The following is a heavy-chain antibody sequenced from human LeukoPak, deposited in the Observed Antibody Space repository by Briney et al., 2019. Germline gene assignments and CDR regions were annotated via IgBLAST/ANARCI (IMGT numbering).Heavy chain of an antibody. Sequence: GGSLRLSCAASGSTFSSYAMHWVRQAPGKGLEWVAVISYDGSNKYYADSVKGRFTISRDNSKNTLYLQMNSLRAEDTAVYYCARASYSGSYRIDYWGQGTLVTVSS. CDR3: ARASYSGSYRIDY. CDR1: GSTFSSYA. CDR2: ISYDGSNK. V-gene: IGHV3-30*04. D-gene: IGHD1-26*01. J-gene: IGHJ4*02.